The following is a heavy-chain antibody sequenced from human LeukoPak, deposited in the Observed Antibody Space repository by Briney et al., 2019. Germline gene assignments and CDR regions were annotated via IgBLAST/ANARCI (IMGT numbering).Heavy chain of an antibody. Sequence: GGSLRLSCAASGFTFSGYSMTWVRQAPGRGLEWVANIKQDGSEKYYVDSVKGRFTISRDNSKNTLYLQMNSLRAEDTAVYYCAKDMSGGDCPDYWGQGTLVTVSS. CDR2: IKQDGSEK. D-gene: IGHD2-21*02. CDR3: AKDMSGGDCPDY. J-gene: IGHJ4*02. CDR1: GFTFSGYS. V-gene: IGHV3-7*01.